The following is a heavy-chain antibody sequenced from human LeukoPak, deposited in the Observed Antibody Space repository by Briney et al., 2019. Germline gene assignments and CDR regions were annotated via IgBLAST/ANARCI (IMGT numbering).Heavy chain of an antibody. D-gene: IGHD5/OR15-5a*01. V-gene: IGHV3-7*01. CDR1: GFSFSSYW. CDR3: AREDHSVYNY. CDR2: IKQDGGEK. J-gene: IGHJ4*02. Sequence: GGSLRLSCAASGFSFSSYWMSWVRQAPGKGPEWVANIKQDGGEKFYVDSVKGRFTISRDNAKNSLYLRMNSLRVDDTAVYYCAREDHSVYNYWGQGTLVTVSS.